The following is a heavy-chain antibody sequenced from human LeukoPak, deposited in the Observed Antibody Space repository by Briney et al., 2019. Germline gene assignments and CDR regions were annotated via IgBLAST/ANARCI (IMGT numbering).Heavy chain of an antibody. CDR1: GYTLTELS. J-gene: IGHJ4*02. Sequence: ASVKVSCKVSGYTLTELSMHWVRQAPGKGLEWMGGFDPEDGETIYAQKFQGRVTMTEDTSTDTAYMELSSLRSEDTAVYYCATDFLGKAPFDYWGQGTLVTVSS. D-gene: IGHD1-26*01. CDR3: ATDFLGKAPFDY. CDR2: FDPEDGET. V-gene: IGHV1-24*01.